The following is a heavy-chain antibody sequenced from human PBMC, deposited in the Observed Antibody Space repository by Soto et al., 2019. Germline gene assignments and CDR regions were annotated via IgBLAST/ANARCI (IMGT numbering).Heavy chain of an antibody. J-gene: IGHJ3*02. Sequence: QVQLVQSGAEVQKPGSSVNVSCRASGGTFSSYAIIWVRQAPGQGLEWMGRIIPILGMTNYAQNFQGRVTITSDKSTSTAYMELNSLRSEDTAVYYCACNTGITSAGTFDIWGQGTMVTVSS. CDR1: GGTFSSYA. CDR2: IIPILGMT. D-gene: IGHD6-13*01. CDR3: ACNTGITSAGTFDI. V-gene: IGHV1-69*02.